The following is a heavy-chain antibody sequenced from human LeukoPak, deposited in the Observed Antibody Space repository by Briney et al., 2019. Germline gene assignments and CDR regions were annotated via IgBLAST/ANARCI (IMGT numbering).Heavy chain of an antibody. D-gene: IGHD2-8*01. J-gene: IGHJ4*02. CDR2: ISAYNGNT. V-gene: IGHV1-18*01. Sequence: GASVKVSCKASGYTFTSYDITWVRQAPGQGLEWMGWISAYNGNTNYAQKLQDRVTMTTDTSTSTAYMELRSLRSDDTAVYYCARHYCTIGVCHIFDYWGQGTLVTVSS. CDR3: ARHYCTIGVCHIFDY. CDR1: GYTFTSYD.